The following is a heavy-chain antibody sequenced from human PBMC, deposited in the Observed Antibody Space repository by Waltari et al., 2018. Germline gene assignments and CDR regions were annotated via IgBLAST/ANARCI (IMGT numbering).Heavy chain of an antibody. CDR1: GYSISSGSY. CDR2: IYHSGST. D-gene: IGHD1-26*01. CDR3: AVGAEDGMDV. J-gene: IGHJ6*02. Sequence: QVQLQESGPGLVKPSETLSLTCAVSGYSISSGSYWGWIRQPPGKGLEWIGSIYHSGSTYYNPALKSRVTISVDTSKNQFSLKLSSVTAADTAVYYCAVGAEDGMDVWGQGTTVTVSS. V-gene: IGHV4-38-2*01.